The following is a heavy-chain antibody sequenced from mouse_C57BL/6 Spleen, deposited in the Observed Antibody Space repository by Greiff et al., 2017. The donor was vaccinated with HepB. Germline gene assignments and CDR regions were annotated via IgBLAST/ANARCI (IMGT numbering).Heavy chain of an antibody. J-gene: IGHJ4*01. CDR2: INPNNGGT. CDR1: GYTFTDYN. CDR3: ARGIYYDYDLYAMDY. D-gene: IGHD2-4*01. V-gene: IGHV1-18*01. Sequence: VQLQQSGPELVKPGASVKIPCKASGYTFTDYNMDWVKQSHGKSLEWIGDINPNNGGTIYNQKFKGKATLTVDKSSSTAYMELRSLTSADTAVYYCARGIYYDYDLYAMDYWGQGTSVTVSS.